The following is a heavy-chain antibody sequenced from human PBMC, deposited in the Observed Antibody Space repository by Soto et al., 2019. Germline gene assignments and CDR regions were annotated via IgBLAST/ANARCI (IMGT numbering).Heavy chain of an antibody. Sequence: QVELQQSGPGLVQPSQTLSLTCAISGDSVSNNRDAWNWIRQSPSRGLEWLGRTYYRSGWFYNYADSLEGRITINVDTSKNHFSLQLSSATPEDTAVYSCARAPPYSGSIRDYWGQGSLVTVSS. CDR1: GDSVSNNRDA. V-gene: IGHV6-1*01. D-gene: IGHD4-4*01. CDR3: ARAPPYSGSIRDY. J-gene: IGHJ4*02. CDR2: TYYRSGWFY.